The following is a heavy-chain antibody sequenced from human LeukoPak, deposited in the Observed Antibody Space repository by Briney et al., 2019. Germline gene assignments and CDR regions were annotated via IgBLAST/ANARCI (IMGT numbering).Heavy chain of an antibody. CDR1: GYTFTSYG. V-gene: IGHV1-18*01. CDR2: ISAYNGNA. D-gene: IGHD2-2*01. CDR3: ARAEQYQLLLH. Sequence: ASVKVSCKASGYTFTSYGITWVRQAPGQGLEWMGWISAYNGNANYAQKLQGRVTMTTDTSTSTAYLDLRSLRSDDTAVYYCARAEQYQLLLHWGQGTMVTVSS. J-gene: IGHJ4*02.